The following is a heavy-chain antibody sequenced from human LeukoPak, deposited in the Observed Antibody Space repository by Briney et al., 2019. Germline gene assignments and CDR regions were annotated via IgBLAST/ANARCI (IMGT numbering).Heavy chain of an antibody. CDR1: GFTFSSYA. J-gene: IGHJ4*02. V-gene: IGHV3-9*01. CDR2: INWNSGTI. CDR3: AKDQGGSYFHYFDY. Sequence: SLRLSCAASGFTFSSYAMHWVRQAPGKGLEWVSGINWNSGTIGYADSVKGRFTISRDNAKNSLYLQMNSLRAEDTALYYCAKDQGGSYFHYFDYWGQGTLVTVSS. D-gene: IGHD1-26*01.